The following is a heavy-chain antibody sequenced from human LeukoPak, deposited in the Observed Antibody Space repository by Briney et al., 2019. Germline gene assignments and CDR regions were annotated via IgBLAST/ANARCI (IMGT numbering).Heavy chain of an antibody. CDR2: IYYSRST. V-gene: IGHV4-31*03. CDR1: GGSISSGGYY. J-gene: IGHJ4*02. Sequence: SQTLSLTCTVSGGSISSGGYYWSWIRQHPGKGLEWIGYIYYSRSTYYNPSLKSRVTISVDTSKNQFSLKLISVTAADTAVYYCARATTDYGGASIDYWGQGTLVTVSS. D-gene: IGHD4-23*01. CDR3: ARATTDYGGASIDY.